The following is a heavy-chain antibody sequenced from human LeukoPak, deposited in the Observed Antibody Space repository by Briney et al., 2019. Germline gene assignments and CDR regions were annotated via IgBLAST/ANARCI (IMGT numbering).Heavy chain of an antibody. CDR3: ARGLDYYGSGSPPFDP. CDR1: GGSISSSSYY. J-gene: IGHJ5*02. Sequence: SETLSLTCTVSGGSISSSSYYWGWIRQPPGKGLEWIGSIYYSGSTYYNPSLKSRVTISVDTSKNQFSLKLSSVTAADTAVYYCARGLDYYGSGSPPFDPWGQGTLVTVSS. CDR2: IYYSGST. D-gene: IGHD3-10*01. V-gene: IGHV4-39*07.